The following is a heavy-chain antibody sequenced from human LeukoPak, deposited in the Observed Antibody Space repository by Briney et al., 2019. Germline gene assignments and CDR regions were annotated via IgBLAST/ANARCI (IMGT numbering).Heavy chain of an antibody. V-gene: IGHV1-2*02. CDR2: INPNSGGT. CDR1: GYTFTGYY. J-gene: IGHJ3*02. CDR3: ACDAYYVSSGPPTDRTFDI. D-gene: IGHD3-22*01. Sequence: ASVKVSCKASGYTFTGYYLHWVRQAPGQGLEWMGWINPNSGGTNYAQKFQGRVTMTRDTSISTACMELSRLRSGDAAVYYCACDAYYVSSGPPTDRTFDIWGQGTMVTVSS.